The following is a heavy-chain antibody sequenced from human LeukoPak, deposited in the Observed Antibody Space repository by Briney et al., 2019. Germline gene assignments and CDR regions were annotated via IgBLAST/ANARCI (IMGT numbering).Heavy chain of an antibody. J-gene: IGHJ5*02. Sequence: TSETLSLTCTLSGGSISSGGYYWSWIRQHPGKGLEWIGFIYYSGSTYYNPSLKSRVTISIDTSKNQFSLKLSSVTAADTAVYYCARATGGAVAADFDPWARGTLVTVSS. CDR1: GGSISSGGYY. D-gene: IGHD6-13*01. CDR3: ARATGGAVAADFDP. CDR2: IYYSGST. V-gene: IGHV4-31*03.